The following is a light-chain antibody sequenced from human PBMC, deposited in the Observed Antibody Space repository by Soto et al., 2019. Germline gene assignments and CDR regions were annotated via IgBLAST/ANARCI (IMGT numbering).Light chain of an antibody. CDR3: QQGRTSPFS. CDR1: QYISIW. Sequence: IQMTQSPSFVSASLGDRVTLTCRASQYISIWLAWYQQRLGEAPRLLIFSASTLKNGVPARFSGSGSGTDFTLTISGLQPEDVATYYCQQGRTSPFSFGPGNKV. J-gene: IGKJ3*01. V-gene: IGKV1D-12*01. CDR2: SAS.